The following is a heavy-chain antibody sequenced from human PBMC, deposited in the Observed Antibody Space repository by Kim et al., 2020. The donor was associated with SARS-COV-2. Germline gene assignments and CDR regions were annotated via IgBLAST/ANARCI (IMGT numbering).Heavy chain of an antibody. CDR2: IYYTGRT. J-gene: IGHJ6*02. D-gene: IGHD6-13*01. CDR3: ARVSSWTGGSGGVDV. CDR1: GGSISSYY. Sequence: SETLSLTCTVSGGSISSYYWSWIRQPPGKGLEWIGCIYYTGRTTYKPSLKSRVTISVDTSNNQFSLKVSSVTAADTAVYYCARVSSWTGGSGGVDVWGQGTTVTVSS. V-gene: IGHV4-59*01.